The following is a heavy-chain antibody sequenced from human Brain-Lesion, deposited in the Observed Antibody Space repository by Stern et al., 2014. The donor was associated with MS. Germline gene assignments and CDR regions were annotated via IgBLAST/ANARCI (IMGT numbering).Heavy chain of an antibody. J-gene: IGHJ4*02. CDR2: INRDGSTK. Sequence: QLVESGGGLVQPGGSLRLSCAASGFTFSNSWMHWVRQAPGKGLVWVSRINRDGSTKTYADSVKGRFTISRAPAKQSLYPHMSSLRAEDTAVYYCTILSGPYDHWGQGTLVTVSS. V-gene: IGHV3-74*02. CDR3: TILSGPYDH. CDR1: GFTFSNSW. D-gene: IGHD3-10*01.